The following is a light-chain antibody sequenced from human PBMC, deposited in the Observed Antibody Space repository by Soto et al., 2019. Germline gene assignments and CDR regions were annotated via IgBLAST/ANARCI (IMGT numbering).Light chain of an antibody. CDR1: QSVSSSY. J-gene: IGKJ2*01. CDR2: GAS. Sequence: EIVLTQSPGTLSLSPGERATLSCRASQSVSSSYLAWYQQKPGQPPRLLIYGASSRATGIPDRFSGSGSGTDFTLTISRLEPEDFAVYYCQQYRSSPYTFGQGTKLEIK. CDR3: QQYRSSPYT. V-gene: IGKV3-20*01.